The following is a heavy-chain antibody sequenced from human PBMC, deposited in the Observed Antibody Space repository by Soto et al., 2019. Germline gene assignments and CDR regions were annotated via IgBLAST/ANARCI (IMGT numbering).Heavy chain of an antibody. Sequence: GGSLRLSCAASGFTFSSYGMHWVRQAPGKGLEWVAVIWYDGSNKYYADSVKGRFTISRDNSKNTLYLQMNSLRAEDTAVYHCAGQIAAAGPGPLYYYYYGMDVWGQGTTVTVSS. J-gene: IGHJ6*02. CDR3: AGQIAAAGPGPLYYYYYGMDV. D-gene: IGHD6-13*01. V-gene: IGHV3-33*01. CDR2: IWYDGSNK. CDR1: GFTFSSYG.